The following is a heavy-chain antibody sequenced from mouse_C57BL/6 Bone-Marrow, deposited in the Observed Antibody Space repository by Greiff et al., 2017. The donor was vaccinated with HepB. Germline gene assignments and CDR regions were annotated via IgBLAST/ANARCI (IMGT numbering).Heavy chain of an antibody. D-gene: IGHD2-3*01. CDR1: GYTFTDYN. V-gene: IGHV1-18*01. J-gene: IGHJ3*01. Sequence: VQLKQSGPELVKPGASVKIPCKASGYTFTDYNMDWVKQSHGKSLEWIGDINPNNGGTIYNQKFKGKATLTVDKSSSTAYMELRSLTSEDTAVYYCASGGLLLFAYWGQGTLVTVSA. CDR2: INPNNGGT. CDR3: ASGGLLLFAY.